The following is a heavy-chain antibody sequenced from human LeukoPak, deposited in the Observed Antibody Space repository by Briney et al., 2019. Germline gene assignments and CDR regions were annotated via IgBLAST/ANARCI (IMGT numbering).Heavy chain of an antibody. CDR2: TSSSSSYI. CDR1: GFTFSSYS. D-gene: IGHD3-9*01. J-gene: IGHJ3*02. Sequence: GGSLRLSCAASGFTFSSYSMNWVRQAPGKGLEWVSSTSSSSSYIYYADSVKGRFIISRDNAKNSLYLQMNSLRAEDTAVYYCARVRYDILTGYSRGAFDIWGQGTMVTVSS. V-gene: IGHV3-21*01. CDR3: ARVRYDILTGYSRGAFDI.